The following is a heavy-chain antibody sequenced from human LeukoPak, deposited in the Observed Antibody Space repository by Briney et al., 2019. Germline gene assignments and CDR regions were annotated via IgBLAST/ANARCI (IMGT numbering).Heavy chain of an antibody. CDR3: TTVAPYSGYEPHEDY. V-gene: IGHV3-15*01. J-gene: IGHJ4*02. CDR1: GFIFSNAW. Sequence: GGSLRLFCAASGFIFSNAWLSWVREAPGKGLEGGGRIKSKTDGGTTDYAAPVKGRFTISRDESKNTLDLQMNSLKTEDTAVYYCTTVAPYSGYEPHEDYWGQGTLVTVSS. CDR2: IKSKTDGGTT. D-gene: IGHD5-12*01.